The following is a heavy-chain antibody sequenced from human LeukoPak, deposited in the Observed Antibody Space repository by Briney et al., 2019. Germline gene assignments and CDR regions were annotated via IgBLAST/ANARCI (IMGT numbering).Heavy chain of an antibody. V-gene: IGHV3-23*01. J-gene: IGHJ3*02. CDR3: AKSRAWAVAGTGNAFDI. CDR2: LGGEQSGSWT. D-gene: IGHD6-19*01. CDR1: GFTFSNYP. Sequence: GGSLRLSCAASGFTFSNYPMGWVRQAPGKGLEWLSALGGEQSGSWTKSADSVKGRFTISRDNSKNTLYLQMNSLRAEDTAVYYCAKSRAWAVAGTGNAFDIWGQGTMVTVSS.